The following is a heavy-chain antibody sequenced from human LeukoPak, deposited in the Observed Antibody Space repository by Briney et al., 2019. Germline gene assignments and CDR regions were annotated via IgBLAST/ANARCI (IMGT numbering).Heavy chain of an antibody. CDR2: IYYSGST. Sequence: SETLSLTCTVSGGSISSSSYYWGWIRQPPGKGLEWIGSIYYSGSTNYNPSLKSRVTISVDTSKNQFSLKLSSVTAADTAVYYCARAYSSGWYYFDYWGQGTLVTVSS. CDR3: ARAYSSGWYYFDY. J-gene: IGHJ4*02. V-gene: IGHV4-39*07. CDR1: GGSISSSSYY. D-gene: IGHD6-19*01.